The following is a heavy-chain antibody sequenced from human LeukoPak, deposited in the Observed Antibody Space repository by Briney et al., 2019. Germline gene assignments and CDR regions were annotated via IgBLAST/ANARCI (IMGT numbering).Heavy chain of an antibody. CDR2: IYTSGST. D-gene: IGHD2-2*02. CDR1: GGSISSYY. Sequence: PSVTLSLTCTVSGGSISSYYWSWIRQPAGKGLEWIGRIYTSGSTNYNPSLKSRVTMSVDTSKNQFSLKLSSVTAADTAVYYCARDGVVVPAAIEAWFDPWGQGTLVTVSS. CDR3: ARDGVVVPAAIEAWFDP. J-gene: IGHJ5*02. V-gene: IGHV4-4*07.